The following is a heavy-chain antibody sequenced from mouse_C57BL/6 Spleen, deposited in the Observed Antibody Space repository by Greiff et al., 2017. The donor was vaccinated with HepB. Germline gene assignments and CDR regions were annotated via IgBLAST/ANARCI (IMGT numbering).Heavy chain of an antibody. Sequence: EVQLVESGGGLVKPGGSLKLSCAASGFTFSSYTMSWVRQTPEKRLEWVATISGGGGNTYYPDSVKGRFTISRDNAKNTLYLQMSRRRSEDTALYYCARHPVGYWGQGTSVTVSS. V-gene: IGHV5-9*01. CDR3: ARHPVGY. CDR1: GFTFSSYT. CDR2: ISGGGGNT. J-gene: IGHJ4*01.